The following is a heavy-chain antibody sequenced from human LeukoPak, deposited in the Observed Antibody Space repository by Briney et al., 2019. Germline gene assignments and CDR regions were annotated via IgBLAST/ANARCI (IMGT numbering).Heavy chain of an antibody. CDR2: IIPIFGTA. J-gene: IGHJ6*03. V-gene: IGHV1-69*05. CDR1: GGTFSSYA. Sequence: SVKVSCKASGGTFSSYAINWVRQAPGQGLEWMGRIIPIFGTANYAQKFQGRVTITTDESTSTAYMELSSLRSEDTAVYYCARGEILRAEGLPYYMDVWGKGTTVTVSS. D-gene: IGHD4-17*01. CDR3: ARGEILRAEGLPYYMDV.